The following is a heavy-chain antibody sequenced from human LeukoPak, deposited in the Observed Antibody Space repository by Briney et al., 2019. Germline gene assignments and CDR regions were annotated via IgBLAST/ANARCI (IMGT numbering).Heavy chain of an antibody. J-gene: IGHJ4*02. CDR2: MYYSGGT. Sequence: SETLSLTCRVSGASISGYYWSWIRQPPGKGLEWIGHMYYSGGTTYNPSLKSRVSISVDTSKNHFSLKLSSVTAADTAVYYCASGQYYDLWSGYYVDWGQGTLVTVSA. V-gene: IGHV4-59*12. CDR1: GASISGYY. D-gene: IGHD3-3*01. CDR3: ASGQYYDLWSGYYVD.